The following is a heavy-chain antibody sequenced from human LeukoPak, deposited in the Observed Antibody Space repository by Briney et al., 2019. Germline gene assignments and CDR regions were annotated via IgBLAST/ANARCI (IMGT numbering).Heavy chain of an antibody. CDR1: GFTFSRNL. J-gene: IGHJ6*02. CDR3: ARRGITISGVLVYHYSGLDV. CDR2: IYQDGSEK. D-gene: IGHD3-3*01. V-gene: IGHV3-7*01. Sequence: PGGSLRLSCAASGFTFSRNLMTWVRQAPGKGLEWVANIYQDGSEKYYVDSVRGRFTISRDNAKNSLYLQMSSLRAEDTAVYYCARRGITISGVLVYHYSGLDVWGQGTTVTVSS.